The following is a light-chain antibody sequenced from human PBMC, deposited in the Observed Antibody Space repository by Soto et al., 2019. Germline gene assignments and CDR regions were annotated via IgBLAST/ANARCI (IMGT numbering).Light chain of an antibody. CDR2: ATS. V-gene: IGKV3-20*01. CDR1: QTVNSDY. Sequence: EIVLTQSPGTQSLSPGETATLSCRASQTVNSDYLAWFQQRPGQAPRLLIFATSRRATDIPDRFSGSGSGTDFTLAIRRLEPEDFAVYYCLQFGYSPRTFGQGTKVE. J-gene: IGKJ1*01. CDR3: LQFGYSPRT.